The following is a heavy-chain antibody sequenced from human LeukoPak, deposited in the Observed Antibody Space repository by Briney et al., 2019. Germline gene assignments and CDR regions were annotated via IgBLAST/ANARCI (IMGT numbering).Heavy chain of an antibody. CDR1: GFTFSSYA. Sequence: GGSLRLSCAASGFTFSSYAMSWVRQAPGKGLEWVSAISGSGGSTYYADSVKGRFTISRDNSKSTLYLQMNSLRVDDTAVYYCAKDPGYSSSWYRAAHFEYWGQGTLVTVSS. CDR2: ISGSGGST. J-gene: IGHJ4*02. V-gene: IGHV3-23*01. D-gene: IGHD6-13*01. CDR3: AKDPGYSSSWYRAAHFEY.